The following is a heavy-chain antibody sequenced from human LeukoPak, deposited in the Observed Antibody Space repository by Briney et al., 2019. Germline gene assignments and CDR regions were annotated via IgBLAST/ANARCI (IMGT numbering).Heavy chain of an antibody. J-gene: IGHJ4*02. CDR1: GGSISSSSYY. Sequence: PSETLSLTCTVSGGSISSSSYYWGWIRQPPGKGLEWIGSIYYSGSTYYNPSLKSRVTISVDTSKNQFSLKLSSVTAADTAVYYCARVPQLGDFWSGYPHYFDYWGQGTLVTVSS. V-gene: IGHV4-39*07. CDR2: IYYSGST. CDR3: ARVPQLGDFWSGYPHYFDY. D-gene: IGHD3-3*01.